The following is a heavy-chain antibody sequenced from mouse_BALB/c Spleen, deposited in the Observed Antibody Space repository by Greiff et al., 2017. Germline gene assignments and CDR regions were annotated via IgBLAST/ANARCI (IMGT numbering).Heavy chain of an antibody. D-gene: IGHD1-1*01. CDR3: ARRDYGRDYFDY. CDR2: INPSTGYT. V-gene: IGHV1-7*01. CDR1: GYTFTSYW. J-gene: IGHJ2*01. Sequence: QVQLKESGAELAKPGASVKMSCKASGYTFTSYWMHWVKQRPGQGLEWIGYINPSTGYTEYNQKFKDKATLTADKSSSTAYMQLSSLTSEDSAVYYCARRDYGRDYFDYWGQGTTLTVSS.